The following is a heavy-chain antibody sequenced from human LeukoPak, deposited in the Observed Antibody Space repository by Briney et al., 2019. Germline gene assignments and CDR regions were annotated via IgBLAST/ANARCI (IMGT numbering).Heavy chain of an antibody. V-gene: IGHV1-18*01. CDR2: ISAYNGNT. Sequence: ASVKVSCKASGYTFTSYGISWVRQAPGQGLEWMGWISAYNGNTNYAQKLQGRVTMTTDTSTSTAYMELRSLRSDDTAVYYCARADLLTDHYILDFWGQGTLVTVSS. J-gene: IGHJ4*02. CDR1: GYTFTSYG. D-gene: IGHD3-9*01. CDR3: ARADLLTDHYILDF.